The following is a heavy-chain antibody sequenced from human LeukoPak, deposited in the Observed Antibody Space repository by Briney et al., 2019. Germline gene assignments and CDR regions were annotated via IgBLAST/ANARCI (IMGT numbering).Heavy chain of an antibody. CDR3: ARGVIKNVVLPPDFKY. CDR2: IKQDGSRI. CDR1: GFTFSNYW. Sequence: GGSLRLSCAASGFTFSNYWMNWVRQAPGKGPEWVANIKQDGSRINYVDSVKGRFSISRDNAKSSLYLQMNSLRVEDTAVYFCARGVIKNVVLPPDFKYWGQGTLVTVSS. J-gene: IGHJ4*02. D-gene: IGHD2-2*01. V-gene: IGHV3-7*01.